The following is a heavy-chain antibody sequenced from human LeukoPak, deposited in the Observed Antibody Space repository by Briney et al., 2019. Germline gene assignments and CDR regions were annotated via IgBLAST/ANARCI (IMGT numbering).Heavy chain of an antibody. CDR3: ASSETAMITGFFDN. J-gene: IGHJ4*02. CDR1: GFTFSSYA. V-gene: IGHV3-30*04. CDR2: ISYDGSNK. Sequence: PGGSLRLSCAASGFTFSSYAIHWVRQAPGKGLEWVAVISYDGSNKYYADSVKGRFTISRDNSKNTLYLQMNSLRAEDTAVYYCASSETAMITGFFDNWGQGTLVTASS. D-gene: IGHD5-18*01.